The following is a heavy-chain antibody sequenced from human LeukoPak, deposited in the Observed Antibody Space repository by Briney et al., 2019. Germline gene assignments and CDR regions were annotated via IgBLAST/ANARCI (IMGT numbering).Heavy chain of an antibody. CDR3: ARGRRYGPGVFYFDY. V-gene: IGHV1-46*01. Sequence: GASVKVSCKASGYTFTSYYMHWVRQAPGQGLEWMGIINPSGGSTSYAQKFQSRVTMTRDTSTSTVYMELSSLRSEDTAVYYCARGRRYGPGVFYFDYWGQGTLVTVSS. CDR2: INPSGGST. D-gene: IGHD4-17*01. CDR1: GYTFTSYY. J-gene: IGHJ4*02.